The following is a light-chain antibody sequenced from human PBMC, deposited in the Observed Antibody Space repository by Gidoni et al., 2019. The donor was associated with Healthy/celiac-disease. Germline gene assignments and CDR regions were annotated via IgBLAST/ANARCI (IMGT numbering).Light chain of an antibody. V-gene: IGKV1-5*03. CDR1: QSISSW. J-gene: IGKJ1*01. Sequence: DIQMTQSPPTLSASVGDRVTITCRASQSISSWLAWYQQKPGKAPKLLIYKASSLESGVPSRFSGSGSGTEFTLTISSLQPDDFATYYCQQYNSYPWTFGQXTKVEIK. CDR2: KAS. CDR3: QQYNSYPWT.